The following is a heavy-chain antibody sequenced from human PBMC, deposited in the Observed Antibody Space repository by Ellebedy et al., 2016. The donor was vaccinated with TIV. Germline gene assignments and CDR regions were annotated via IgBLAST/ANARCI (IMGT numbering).Heavy chain of an antibody. CDR2: INAGNGNT. V-gene: IGHV1-3*01. J-gene: IGHJ5*02. D-gene: IGHD3-10*01. CDR1: GYTFTNYA. Sequence: AASVKVSCKASGYTFTNYAMHWVRQAPGQRLEWMGWINAGNGNTKYSQKFQGRVTITRDTSASTAYMELSSLRSEDTAVYYCARVYGALNWFDPWGQGTLVTVSS. CDR3: ARVYGALNWFDP.